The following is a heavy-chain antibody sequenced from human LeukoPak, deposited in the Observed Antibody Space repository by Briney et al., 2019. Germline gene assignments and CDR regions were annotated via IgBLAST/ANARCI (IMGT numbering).Heavy chain of an antibody. V-gene: IGHV7-4-1*02. Sequence: ASVKVSCKASGYTFTSYAMHWVRQAPGQGLEWMGWININTGNPTYAQGFTGRFVFSLDTSVSTAYLQISSLKAEDTAVYYCARASNTSWYLTAGYWGQGTLVTVSS. CDR3: ARASNTSWYLTAGY. J-gene: IGHJ4*02. CDR1: GYTFTSYA. CDR2: ININTGNP. D-gene: IGHD6-13*01.